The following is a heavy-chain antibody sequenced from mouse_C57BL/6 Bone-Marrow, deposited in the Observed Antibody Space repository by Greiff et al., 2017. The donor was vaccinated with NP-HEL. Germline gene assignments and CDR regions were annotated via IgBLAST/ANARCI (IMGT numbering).Heavy chain of an antibody. D-gene: IGHD4-1*01. CDR1: GFSLTSYG. Sequence: VQLQQSGPGLVQPSQSLSITCTVSGFSLTSYGVHWVRQSPGKGLEWLGVLWSGGSTDYNAAFISRLSISKDNSKSQVFFKMNSLQADDTAIYYCARNGRFLYAMDYWGQGTSVTVSS. CDR3: ARNGRFLYAMDY. J-gene: IGHJ4*01. CDR2: LWSGGST. V-gene: IGHV2-2*01.